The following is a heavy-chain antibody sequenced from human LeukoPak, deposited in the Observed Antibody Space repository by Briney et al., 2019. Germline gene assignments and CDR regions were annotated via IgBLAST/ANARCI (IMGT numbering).Heavy chain of an antibody. J-gene: IGHJ4*02. V-gene: IGHV4-34*01. CDR3: ARVGYYGSGSYSTIDY. CDR1: GGSFSGYY. D-gene: IGHD3-10*01. CDR2: INHSGST. Sequence: SETLSLTCAVYGGSFSGYYWSWIRQPPGKGLEWIGEINHSGSTNYNPSLKSRVTISVDRSKNQFSLKLSSVTAADTAVYYCARVGYYGSGSYSTIDYWGQGTLVTVSS.